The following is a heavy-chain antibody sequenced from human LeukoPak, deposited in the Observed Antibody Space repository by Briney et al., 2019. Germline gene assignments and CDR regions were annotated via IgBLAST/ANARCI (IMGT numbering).Heavy chain of an antibody. CDR1: GFTFSSYG. CDR3: AREKFSLYYYDSSGYYYSL. Sequence: GGSLRLSCAASGFTFSSYGMHWVRQAPGKGLEWVAVISYDGSNKYYADSVKGRFTISRDNSKNTLYLQMNSLRAEDTAVYYCAREKFSLYYYDSSGYYYSLWGQGTLVTVSS. D-gene: IGHD3-22*01. V-gene: IGHV3-30*03. J-gene: IGHJ4*02. CDR2: ISYDGSNK.